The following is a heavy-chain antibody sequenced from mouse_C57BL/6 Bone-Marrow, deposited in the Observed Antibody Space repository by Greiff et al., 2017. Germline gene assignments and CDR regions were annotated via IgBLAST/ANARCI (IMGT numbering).Heavy chain of an antibody. D-gene: IGHD2-5*01. CDR3: ARPYYSNYWYFDV. CDR1: GYTFTSYW. J-gene: IGHJ1*03. Sequence: QVQLQQPGAELVKPGASVKMSCKASGYTFTSYWIPWVKQRPGQGLEWIGEIYPGSGSTNYNEKFKSKATLTVDTSSSTAYMQLSSLTSEDAAVYYCARPYYSNYWYFDVWGTGTTVTVSA. V-gene: IGHV1-55*01. CDR2: IYPGSGST.